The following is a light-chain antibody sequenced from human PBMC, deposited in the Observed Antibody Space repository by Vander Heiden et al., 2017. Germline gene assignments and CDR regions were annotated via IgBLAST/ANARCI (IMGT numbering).Light chain of an antibody. CDR1: GSDVGGYDY. CDR3: TSYAGSNTVV. J-gene: IGLJ2*01. Sequence: QSALTQPPSASGSPGLSVTIPCTGTGSDVGGYDYVSWYQQHPGKAPKLMIYEVSRRPSGVPDRFSGSKSGNTASLTVSGLQAEDEADYYCTSYAGSNTVVFGGGTKLTVL. V-gene: IGLV2-8*01. CDR2: EVS.